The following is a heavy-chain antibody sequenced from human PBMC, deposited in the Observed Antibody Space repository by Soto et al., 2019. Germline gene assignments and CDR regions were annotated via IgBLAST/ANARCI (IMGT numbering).Heavy chain of an antibody. CDR3: TRRATSISSGMAV. J-gene: IGHJ6*02. V-gene: IGHV3-73*01. D-gene: IGHD2-21*02. Sequence: GESLRLSCAASGASFSGSAMHGVRQASGKGLEWVGRIRGKANSYATVYAASVKGRFTISRDDSKNTAYLQMNSLKTEDTAVYYCTRRATSISSGMAVSG. CDR1: GASFSGSA. CDR2: IRGKANSYAT.